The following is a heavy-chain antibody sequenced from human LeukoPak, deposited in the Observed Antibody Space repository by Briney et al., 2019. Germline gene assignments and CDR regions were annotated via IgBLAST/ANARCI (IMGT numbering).Heavy chain of an antibody. D-gene: IGHD2-15*01. CDR2: INPNSGGT. J-gene: IGHJ5*02. Sequence: GASVKVSCKASGYTFTGYYMHWVRQAPGQGLEWMGRINPNSGGTNYAQKFQGRVTMTRDTSISTAYMELSRLRSDDTAVYYCARDSSFYCSAGSCYPYNWFDPWGQGTLVTVSS. V-gene: IGHV1-2*06. CDR3: ARDSSFYCSAGSCYPYNWFDP. CDR1: GYTFTGYY.